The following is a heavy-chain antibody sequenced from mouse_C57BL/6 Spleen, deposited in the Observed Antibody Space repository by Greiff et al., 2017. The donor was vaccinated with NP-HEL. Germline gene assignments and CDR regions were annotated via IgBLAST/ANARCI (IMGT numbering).Heavy chain of an antibody. CDR3: TRVGRGGYYAMDY. Sequence: EVHLVESGEGLVKPGGSLKLSCAASGFTFSSYAMSWVRQTPEKRLEWVAYISSGGDYIYYADTVKGRFTISRDNARNTLYLQMSSLKSEDTAMYYCTRVGRGGYYAMDYWGQGTSVTVSS. D-gene: IGHD4-1*01. V-gene: IGHV5-9-1*02. CDR2: ISSGGDYI. CDR1: GFTFSSYA. J-gene: IGHJ4*01.